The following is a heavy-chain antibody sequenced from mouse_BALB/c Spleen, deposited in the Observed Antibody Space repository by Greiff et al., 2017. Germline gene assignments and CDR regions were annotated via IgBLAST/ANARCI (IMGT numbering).Heavy chain of an antibody. D-gene: IGHD1-1*01. CDR3: ARGSRGNYAMDY. CDR1: GFTFSSYG. V-gene: IGHV5-6*01. Sequence: EVQLVESGGDLVKPGGSLKLSCAASGFTFSSYGMSWVRQTPDKRLEWVATISSGGSYTYYPDSVKGRFTISRDNAKNTLYLQMSSLKSEDTAMYYCARGSRGNYAMDYWGQGTSVTVSS. CDR2: ISSGGSYT. J-gene: IGHJ4*01.